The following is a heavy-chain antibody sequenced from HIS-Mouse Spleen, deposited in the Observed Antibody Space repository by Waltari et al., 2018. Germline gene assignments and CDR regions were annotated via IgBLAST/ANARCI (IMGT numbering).Heavy chain of an antibody. D-gene: IGHD7-27*01. Sequence: QVQLVESGGGVVQPGRSLRLSCAASGFTFSSYGMHWVRQAPGKGREWVAVIWYDGSNKYYADSVKGRFTISRDNSKNTLYLQMNSLRAEDTAVYYCARDLVQTGEGYWGQGTLVTVSS. CDR1: GFTFSSYG. J-gene: IGHJ4*02. CDR3: ARDLVQTGEGY. V-gene: IGHV3-33*01. CDR2: IWYDGSNK.